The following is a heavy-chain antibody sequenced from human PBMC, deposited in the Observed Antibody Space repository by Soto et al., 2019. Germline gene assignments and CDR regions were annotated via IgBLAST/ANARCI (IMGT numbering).Heavy chain of an antibody. Sequence: QVQLVESGGGVVQPGRSLRLSCAASGFTFSSYGMHWVRQAPGKGLEWVAVIWYDGSNKYYADSVKGRFTISRDNSKNTLDLQMNSLRAEDTAVYYCARERYCISTSCYWYFDYWGQGTLVTVSS. V-gene: IGHV3-33*01. D-gene: IGHD2-2*01. J-gene: IGHJ4*02. CDR3: ARERYCISTSCYWYFDY. CDR1: GFTFSSYG. CDR2: IWYDGSNK.